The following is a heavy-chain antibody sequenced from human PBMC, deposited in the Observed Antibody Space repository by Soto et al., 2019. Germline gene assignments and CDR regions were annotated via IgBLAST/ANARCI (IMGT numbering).Heavy chain of an antibody. Sequence: PSETLSLTCTVSGGSISTFYWTWIRQLPGKGLEWIGYIYYSGSTFYNPPLKSRATISIDTSKNQFSLNLSSVSAADTAVYYCARDVSLNYGLDVWGRGTTVTVSS. CDR2: IYYSGST. D-gene: IGHD3-10*02. CDR1: GGSISTFY. CDR3: ARDVSLNYGLDV. V-gene: IGHV4-59*06. J-gene: IGHJ6*02.